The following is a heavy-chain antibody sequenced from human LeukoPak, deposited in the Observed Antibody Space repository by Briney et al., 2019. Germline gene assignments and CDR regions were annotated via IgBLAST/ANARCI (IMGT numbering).Heavy chain of an antibody. Sequence: SETLSLTCTISGVSVSDYYWSWIRQSPGKGLEWIGYIYYTGSTTYNPSLKSRVTISADTSKNQFSLKLSSVTAADTAVYYCASRKLGNAYWGQGTLVTVSS. CDR3: ASRKLGNAY. V-gene: IGHV4-59*02. CDR2: IYYTGST. D-gene: IGHD7-27*01. CDR1: GVSVSDYY. J-gene: IGHJ4*02.